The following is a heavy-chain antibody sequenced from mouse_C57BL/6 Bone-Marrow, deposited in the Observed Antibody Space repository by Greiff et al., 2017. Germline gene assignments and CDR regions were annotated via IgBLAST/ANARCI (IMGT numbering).Heavy chain of an antibody. V-gene: IGHV7-3*01. CDR2: IRNKANGYTT. CDR1: GFTFTDYY. J-gene: IGHJ4*01. Sequence: EVMLVESGGGLVQPGGSLSLSCAASGFTFTDYYMSWVRQTPGKALEWLGFIRNKANGYTTEYSASVKGRFTISRDNSQSILYLQMNALRAEDSATYYCARYGVVQGYYAMGYWGQRTSVTVSS. CDR3: ARYGVVQGYYAMGY. D-gene: IGHD1-1*01.